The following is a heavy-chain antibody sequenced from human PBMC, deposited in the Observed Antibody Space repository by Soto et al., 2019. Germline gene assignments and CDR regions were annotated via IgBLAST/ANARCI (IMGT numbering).Heavy chain of an antibody. Sequence: PSETLSLTCTVSGGSISSSSYYWGWIRQPPGKGLEWIGSIFYSGSTYYNQSLKSRVTISVDTSKKQFYMKLSSVIAADTAVYYCARHLTYCSAGSCYSDFPYYGMDVWGQGTTVT. CDR2: IFYSGST. V-gene: IGHV4-39*01. D-gene: IGHD2-15*01. CDR3: ARHLTYCSAGSCYSDFPYYGMDV. CDR1: GGSISSSSYY. J-gene: IGHJ6*02.